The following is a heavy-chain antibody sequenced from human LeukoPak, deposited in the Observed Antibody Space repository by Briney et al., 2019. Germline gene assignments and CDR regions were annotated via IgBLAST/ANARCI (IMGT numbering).Heavy chain of an antibody. Sequence: PGGSLRLSCTASGFTFRDLAMNWVRQAPGKGLEWVSTLSASGSITYYADSVKGRFTISRDDSKNMLYLQMGSLRVDDTAVYYCAYLGLSSDWNDVPGPQIDHWGQGMLVSVSS. J-gene: IGHJ4*02. CDR3: AYLGLSSDWNDVPGPQIDH. CDR2: LSASGSIT. D-gene: IGHD1-1*01. V-gene: IGHV3-23*01. CDR1: GFTFRDLA.